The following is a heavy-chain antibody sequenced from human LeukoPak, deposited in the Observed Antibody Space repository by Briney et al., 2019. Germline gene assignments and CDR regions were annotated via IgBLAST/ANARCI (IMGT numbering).Heavy chain of an antibody. CDR2: ISYDGSNK. Sequence: TGGSLRLSCAASGFTFSSYAMSWVRQAPGKGLEWVAVISYDGSNKYYPDSVKGRFTISSDNSKNTLYLQMNSLRAEDTAVYYCARDGSDFEDEAVGYYYYGMDVWGQGTTVTVSS. V-gene: IGHV3-30-3*01. D-gene: IGHD3-9*01. CDR1: GFTFSSYA. CDR3: ARDGSDFEDEAVGYYYYGMDV. J-gene: IGHJ6*02.